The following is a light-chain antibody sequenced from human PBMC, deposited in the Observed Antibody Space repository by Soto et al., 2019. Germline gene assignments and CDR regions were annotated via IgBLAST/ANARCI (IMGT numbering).Light chain of an antibody. Sequence: EIVMTQSPATLTVSPGESATLTCRASGSVSSNIAWYQQKPGQAPRLLISGASTGATGIPARFSGSGSGTEFTLTISSLEPEDFAVYYCQQRSNWPYFGQGTRLEIK. V-gene: IGKV3-15*01. CDR3: QQRSNWPY. J-gene: IGKJ5*01. CDR1: GSVSSN. CDR2: GAS.